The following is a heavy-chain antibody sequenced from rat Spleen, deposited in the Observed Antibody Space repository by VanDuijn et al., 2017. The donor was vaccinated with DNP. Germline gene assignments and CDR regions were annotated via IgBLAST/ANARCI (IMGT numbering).Heavy chain of an antibody. CDR2: IIYDGSST. Sequence: EVQLVESGGGLVQPGRSLKLSCAASGFTFSDYNMAWVRQAPKKGLEWVATIIYDGSSTYYGDSVKGRFTISRDNAKSTLYLQMDSLRSEDTATYYCATYYGYNWYFDFWGPGTMVTVSS. CDR1: GFTFSDYN. D-gene: IGHD1-9*01. J-gene: IGHJ1*01. CDR3: ATYYGYNWYFDF. V-gene: IGHV5S10*01.